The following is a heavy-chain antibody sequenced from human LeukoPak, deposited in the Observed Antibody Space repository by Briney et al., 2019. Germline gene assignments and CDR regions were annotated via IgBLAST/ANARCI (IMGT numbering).Heavy chain of an antibody. CDR3: ARNLWFGESSDAFDM. Sequence: ASVKVSCKASGYTFTGHYMHWVRQAPGQGLEWMGWINPKSGGTNYAQKFQGRVTMTRDTSISTAYMDMSSLRSDDTAVYYCARNLWFGESSDAFDMWGQGTMVTVSS. CDR2: INPKSGGT. CDR1: GYTFTGHY. V-gene: IGHV1-2*02. J-gene: IGHJ3*02. D-gene: IGHD3-10*01.